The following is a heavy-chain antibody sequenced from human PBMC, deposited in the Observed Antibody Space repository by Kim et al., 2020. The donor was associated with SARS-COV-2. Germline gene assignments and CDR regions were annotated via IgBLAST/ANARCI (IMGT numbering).Heavy chain of an antibody. CDR3: AKDRGQTVTYYGMDV. CDR1: GFTFSSYA. J-gene: IGHJ6*02. V-gene: IGHV3-33*06. CDR2: IWYDGSNK. Sequence: GGSLRLSCAASGFTFSSYAMHWVRQAPGKGLEWVAVIWYDGSNKYYADSVKGRFTISRDNSKNTLYLQMNSLRAEDTAVYYCAKDRGQTVTYYGMDVWGQGTTVTVSS. D-gene: IGHD4-17*01.